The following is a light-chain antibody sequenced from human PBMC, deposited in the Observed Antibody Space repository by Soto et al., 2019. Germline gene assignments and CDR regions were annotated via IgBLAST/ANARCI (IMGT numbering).Light chain of an antibody. CDR3: QSYDSSNVV. J-gene: IGLJ2*01. CDR1: RGTIAGNF. Sequence: FLLTQPPSVSESPGKTVTISCTRSRGTIAGNFVQWYQQRPGSAPTTVIYEDDQRPSGVPHRFSGSIDSSSNSASLTISGLKTEDEADYYCQSYDSSNVVFGGGTKLTVL. V-gene: IGLV6-57*04. CDR2: EDD.